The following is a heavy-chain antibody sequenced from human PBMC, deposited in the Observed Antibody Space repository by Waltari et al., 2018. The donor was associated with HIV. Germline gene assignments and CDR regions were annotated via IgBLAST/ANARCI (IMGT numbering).Heavy chain of an antibody. J-gene: IGHJ4*02. Sequence: KLQQSGPRLVKPSETLSLTCSVSGDSINSRTYYWGWIRQPPGKGLEYLGSIYYSGSSYYNQALNSRLPFSADTSKNHFSLRLISVTATDTGVYYCARHYAWFDILTGSPPTYYFDSWGPGTLVTVSS. D-gene: IGHD3-9*01. V-gene: IGHV4-39*01. CDR2: IYYSGSS. CDR1: GDSINSRTYY. CDR3: ARHYAWFDILTGSPPTYYFDS.